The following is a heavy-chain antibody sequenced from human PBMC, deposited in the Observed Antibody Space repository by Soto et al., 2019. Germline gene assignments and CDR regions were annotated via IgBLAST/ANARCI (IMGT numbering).Heavy chain of an antibody. V-gene: IGHV2-5*02. CDR1: GFSLSTSGVG. Sequence: QITLKESGPPLVKPTQTLTLTCTFSGFSLSTSGVGVGWIRQPPGKALEWLALLYWDEDKRYSPSLKSKLTITKDTSKNLVVLTMTNVDPVDTGTYFCAHIDYCVNRHAVDVWGQGTMVTVSS. CDR3: AHIDYCVNRHAVDV. J-gene: IGHJ3*01. D-gene: IGHD4-17*01. CDR2: LYWDEDK.